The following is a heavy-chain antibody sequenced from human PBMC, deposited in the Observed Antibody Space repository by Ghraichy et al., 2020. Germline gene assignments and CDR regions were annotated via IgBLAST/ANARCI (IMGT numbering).Heavy chain of an antibody. J-gene: IGHJ6*02. CDR3: ARDRPYDYGDYVYYYGLDV. Sequence: SESLSLTCTVSGGSVSSCRYYWSWIRQPPGKEREWIGYFYYSGNTNYNPSLKSRVTISVDTSKNQFSLKLSSVTAADPAVYYCARDRPYDYGDYVYYYGLDVWVQGTTVSDPS. CDR2: FYYSGNT. D-gene: IGHD4-17*01. V-gene: IGHV4-61*01. CDR1: GGSVSSCRYY.